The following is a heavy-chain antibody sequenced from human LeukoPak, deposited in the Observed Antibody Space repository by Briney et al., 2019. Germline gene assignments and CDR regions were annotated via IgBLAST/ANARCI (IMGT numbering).Heavy chain of an antibody. Sequence: GGSLRLSCAASGFTFSSYWMSWVRQAPGKGLEWVANIKKDGSEKYYVDSVKGRFTISRDNAKNSLYLQMNSLRAEDTAVYYCTRDLYSSSWRMNWFDPWGQGTLVTVSS. CDR1: GFTFSSYW. CDR3: TRDLYSSSWRMNWFDP. J-gene: IGHJ5*02. D-gene: IGHD6-13*01. V-gene: IGHV3-7*01. CDR2: IKKDGSEK.